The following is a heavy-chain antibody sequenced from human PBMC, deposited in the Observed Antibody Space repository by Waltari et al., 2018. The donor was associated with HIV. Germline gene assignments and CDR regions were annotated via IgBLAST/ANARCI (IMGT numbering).Heavy chain of an antibody. CDR3: ASARETMGVDFDS. J-gene: IGHJ5*01. D-gene: IGHD3-10*01. V-gene: IGHV1-69*08. CDR2: AITMFGTA. CDR1: GGAFVSHT. Sequence: QVQLVQSGAEVKKPGSSVKVSCKASGGAFVSHTFNWVRQAPGQGLEWMGRAITMFGTANYARKFQGRVTITADKSTTTAYMEVNGLRIDDTAVYYCASARETMGVDFDSWGQGTLVTVS.